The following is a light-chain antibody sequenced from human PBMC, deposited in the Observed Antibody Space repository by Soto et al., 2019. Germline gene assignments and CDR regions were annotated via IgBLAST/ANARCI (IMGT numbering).Light chain of an antibody. CDR1: QTISSW. Sequence: DIQMTQSPSTLSGSVGDRVTITCRASQTISSWLAWYQQKPGKAPKLLIYAASSLQSGVPSRFSGSGSGTEFTLTITSLRPDDFATYYCQQSYSILWTFGQGTKVEIK. V-gene: IGKV1-5*01. CDR3: QQSYSILWT. CDR2: AAS. J-gene: IGKJ1*01.